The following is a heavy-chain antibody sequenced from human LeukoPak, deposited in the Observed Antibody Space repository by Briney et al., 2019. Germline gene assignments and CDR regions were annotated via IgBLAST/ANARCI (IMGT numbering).Heavy chain of an antibody. Sequence: PGGSLRLSWAAAGFTFSYYGMHWVRQAPGKRLEWVAYVASDGNFRDYVDSVKGRFTVSRDNSKDTLYLQMDSLRTEDTGVYYCANLPYNWNTHFDGYWGHGTLVTVSS. D-gene: IGHD1-1*01. J-gene: IGHJ4*01. CDR1: GFTFSYYG. CDR3: ANLPYNWNTHFDGY. V-gene: IGHV3-30*02. CDR2: VASDGNFR.